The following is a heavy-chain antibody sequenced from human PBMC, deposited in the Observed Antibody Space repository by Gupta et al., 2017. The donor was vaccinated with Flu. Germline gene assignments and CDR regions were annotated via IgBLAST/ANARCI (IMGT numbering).Heavy chain of an antibody. D-gene: IGHD3-22*01. CDR3: TREGATGYYYDSSGYYGVTDY. Sequence: EVQLVESGGGLVQPGGSLKLSCAASGFTFSGSAMHWVRQASGKGLEWVGRIRSKANSYATAYAASVKGRFTISRDDSKNTAYLQMNSLKTEDTAVYYCTREGATGYYYDSSGYYGVTDYWGQGTLVTVSS. CDR1: GFTFSGSA. J-gene: IGHJ4*02. V-gene: IGHV3-73*01. CDR2: IRSKANSYAT.